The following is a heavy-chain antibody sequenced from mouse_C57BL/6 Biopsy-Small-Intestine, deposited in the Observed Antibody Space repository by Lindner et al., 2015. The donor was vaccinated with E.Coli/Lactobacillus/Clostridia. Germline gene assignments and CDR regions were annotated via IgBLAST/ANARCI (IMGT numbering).Heavy chain of an antibody. CDR2: IDPANGNT. D-gene: IGHD2-5*01. Sequence: VQLQESGAELVRPGASVKLSCTASGFNIKDDYMHWVKQRPEQGLEWIGRIDPANGNTKYAPKFQDKATITADTSSNTAYLQLSSLTSEDTAVYYCARQRGYSNPYAMDYWGQGTSVTVSS. J-gene: IGHJ4*01. V-gene: IGHV14-3*01. CDR3: ARQRGYSNPYAMDY. CDR1: GFNIKDDY.